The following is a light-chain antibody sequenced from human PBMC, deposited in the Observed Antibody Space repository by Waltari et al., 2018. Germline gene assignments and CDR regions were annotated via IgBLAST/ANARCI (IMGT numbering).Light chain of an antibody. J-gene: IGLJ2*01. CDR2: SNN. CDR1: SSNIGSNP. Sequence: QSVLTQPPSASGTPGQRATTSCSGSSSNIGSNPLNWYQQLPGTAPKLLIYSNNQRPSGVPARFSGSKSGTSASLAISGLQSEDEADYYCAAWDDSLNGVVFGGGTKLTVL. V-gene: IGLV1-44*01. CDR3: AAWDDSLNGVV.